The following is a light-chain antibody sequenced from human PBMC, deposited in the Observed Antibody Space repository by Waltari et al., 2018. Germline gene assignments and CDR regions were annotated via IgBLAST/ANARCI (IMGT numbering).Light chain of an antibody. J-gene: IGKJ1*01. CDR1: QSVLYNSIHKTY. CDR3: QQYYTIPPT. CDR2: WAS. Sequence: DIVMTQSPDSLAVSLGERATINCKSSQSVLYNSIHKTYVAWYQHKPGKSPKLLIYWASTRDSVVPDLFSGSGSWTDFTLTISSLQAEDVAVYYCQQYYTIPPTFGQGTKVEIK. V-gene: IGKV4-1*01.